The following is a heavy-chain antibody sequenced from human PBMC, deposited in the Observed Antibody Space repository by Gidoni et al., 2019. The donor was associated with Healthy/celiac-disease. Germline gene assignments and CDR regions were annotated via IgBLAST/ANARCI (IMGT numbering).Heavy chain of an antibody. CDR3: AHRLRAGNGYDFINLGFVMDV. CDR2: IYWNDDK. D-gene: IGHD5-12*01. J-gene: IGHJ6*02. V-gene: IGHV2-5*01. Sequence: QITLKESGPPLVKPTQTLTLTCTFSGFALSTSGVAVGWIRQPPGKALEWLALIYWNDDKRYSPSLKSKLTITKDRSKNQVVLSMTNMDPVDTATYYCAHRLRAGNGYDFINLGFVMDVWGQGTTVTVSS. CDR1: GFALSTSGVA.